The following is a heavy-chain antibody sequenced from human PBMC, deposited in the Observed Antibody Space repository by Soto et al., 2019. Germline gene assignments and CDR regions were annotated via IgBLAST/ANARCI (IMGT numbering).Heavy chain of an antibody. CDR2: ISGSGGST. CDR3: AKDPPLPDNYYDSSGYYRLNQYFDY. V-gene: IGHV3-23*01. J-gene: IGHJ4*02. CDR1: GFTFSSYA. D-gene: IGHD3-22*01. Sequence: GGSLRLSCAASGFTFSSYAMSWVRQAPGKGLEWVSAISGSGGSTYYADSVKGRFTISRDNSKNTLYLQMNSLRAEDTAVYYCAKDPPLPDNYYDSSGYYRLNQYFDYWGQGTLVTVSS.